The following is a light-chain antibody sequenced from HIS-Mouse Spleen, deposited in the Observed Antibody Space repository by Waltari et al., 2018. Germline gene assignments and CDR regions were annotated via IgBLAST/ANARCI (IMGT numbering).Light chain of an antibody. CDR1: NIGSKS. CDR3: SSYTSSSTPYV. J-gene: IGLJ1*01. CDR2: EVS. V-gene: IGLV2-14*01. Sequence: LTQPPSVSVAPGKTARITCGGNNIGSKSVHWYQQKPGQAPKLMINEVSNRPSGVSNRFSGSKSGNTASLTISGLQAEDEADYYCSSYTSSSTPYVFGTGTKVTVL.